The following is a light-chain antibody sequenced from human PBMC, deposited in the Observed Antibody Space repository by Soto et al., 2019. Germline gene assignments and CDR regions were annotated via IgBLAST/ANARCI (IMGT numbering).Light chain of an antibody. CDR1: SGHSSYA. CDR3: QTWGTGMV. CDR2: LNSDGSH. Sequence: QSVLTQSPSASASLGASVKLTCTLSSGHSSYAIAWHQQQPEKGPRYLMKLNSDGSHSKGDGIPDRFSGSSSGAERYLTISGLQSQDEADYYCQTWGTGMVFGGGTQLTVL. J-gene: IGLJ2*01. V-gene: IGLV4-69*01.